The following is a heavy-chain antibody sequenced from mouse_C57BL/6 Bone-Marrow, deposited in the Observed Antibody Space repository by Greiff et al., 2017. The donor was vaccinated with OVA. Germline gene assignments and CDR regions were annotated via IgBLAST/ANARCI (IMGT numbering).Heavy chain of an antibody. CDR1: GYTFTSYG. J-gene: IGHJ2*01. CDR3: ARPDKATAIDY. Sequence: QVQLQQSGAELARPGASVKLSCKASGYTFTSYGISWVKQRTGQGLEWIGEIYPRSGNTYYNETFKGKATLTADKSSRTAYMALRSLTSEDSAVFVSARPDKATAIDYGGKGTTLTVSA. D-gene: IGHD1-2*01. CDR2: IYPRSGNT. V-gene: IGHV1-81*01.